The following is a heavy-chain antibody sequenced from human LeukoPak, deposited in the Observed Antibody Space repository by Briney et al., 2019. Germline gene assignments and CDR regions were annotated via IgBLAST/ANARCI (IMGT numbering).Heavy chain of an antibody. J-gene: IGHJ6*03. CDR3: ARHHRGRSGCSGGSCYTYYYYYYYMDV. CDR1: GGSISSYY. Sequence: SETLSLTCTVSGGSISSYYWSWIRQPPGKGLEWIGYIYYSGSTNYNPSLKSRVTISVDTSKNQFSLKLSSVTAADTAVYYCARHHRGRSGCSGGSCYTYYYYYYYMDVWGKGTTVTISS. V-gene: IGHV4-59*08. D-gene: IGHD2-15*01. CDR2: IYYSGST.